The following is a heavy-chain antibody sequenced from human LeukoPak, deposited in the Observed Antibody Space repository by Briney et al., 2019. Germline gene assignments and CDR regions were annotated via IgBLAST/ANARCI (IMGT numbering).Heavy chain of an antibody. J-gene: IGHJ4*02. D-gene: IGHD6-13*01. V-gene: IGHV3-48*01. CDR3: ARDNEGLAAAGDY. Sequence: GGSLRLSCAASGFTFSTYRMNWVRQAPGKGLEWVSDISGSSSTVNYADSVKGRFTISRDNAKSSLYLQMNSLRAEDTGVYYCARDNEGLAAAGDYWGQGTLVTVSS. CDR2: ISGSSSTV. CDR1: GFTFSTYR.